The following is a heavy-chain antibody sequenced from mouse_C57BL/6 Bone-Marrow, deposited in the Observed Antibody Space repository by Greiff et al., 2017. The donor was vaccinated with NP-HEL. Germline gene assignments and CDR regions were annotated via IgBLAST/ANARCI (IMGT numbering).Heavy chain of an antibody. V-gene: IGHV1-55*01. CDR1: GYTFTSYW. J-gene: IGHJ1*03. CDR2: IYPGSGST. Sequence: QVQLQQPGAELVKPGASVKMSCKASGYTFTSYWITWVKQRPGQGLEWIGDIYPGSGSTNYNEKFKSKATLTVDTSSNTAYMQLSSLTSEDSAVYDCAPHYYGSSYGYVDVWGTGTTVTVSS. CDR3: APHYYGSSYGYVDV. D-gene: IGHD1-1*01.